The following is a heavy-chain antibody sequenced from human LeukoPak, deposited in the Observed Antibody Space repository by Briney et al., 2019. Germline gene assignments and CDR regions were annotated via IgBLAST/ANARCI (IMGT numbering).Heavy chain of an antibody. D-gene: IGHD3-22*01. J-gene: IGHJ4*02. Sequence: GGSLRLSCAASGFTFSSYAMSWVRQAPGKGLEWVSAISGSGGSTYYADSVKGRFTISRDNSKNTLYLQMNSLRAEDTAVYYCAKDDYYDSSGYHFDYWGQGTLVTVSS. CDR3: AKDDYYDSSGYHFDY. CDR2: ISGSGGST. CDR1: GFTFSSYA. V-gene: IGHV3-23*01.